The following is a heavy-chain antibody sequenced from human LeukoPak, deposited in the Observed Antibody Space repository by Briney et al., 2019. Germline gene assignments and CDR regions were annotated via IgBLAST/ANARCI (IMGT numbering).Heavy chain of an antibody. Sequence: KTSETLSLTCTVSGGSISSYYWSWIRQPPGKGLEWIGYIYYSGSTNYNPSLKSRVTISVDTSKNQFSLKLSSVTAADTAVYYCARVASDITIPXXXGMDVWGQGTTVTVSS. V-gene: IGHV4-59*01. CDR3: ARVASDITIPXXXGMDV. J-gene: IGHJ6*02. CDR2: IYYSGST. D-gene: IGHD3-3*01. CDR1: GGSISSYY.